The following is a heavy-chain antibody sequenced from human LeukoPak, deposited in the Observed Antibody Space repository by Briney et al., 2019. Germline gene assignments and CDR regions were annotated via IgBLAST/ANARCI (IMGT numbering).Heavy chain of an antibody. CDR2: IKQDGSEK. D-gene: IGHD5-18*01. V-gene: IGHV3-7*03. CDR1: GFTFSSYS. Sequence: GGSLRLSCAASGFTFSSYSMNWVRQAPGKGLEWVANIKQDGSEKYYVDSVEGRFTISRDNAKNSLYLQLNSLRAGDTAVYYCAGGLGYSYGNGDYWGQGTLVTVSS. CDR3: AGGLGYSYGNGDY. J-gene: IGHJ4*02.